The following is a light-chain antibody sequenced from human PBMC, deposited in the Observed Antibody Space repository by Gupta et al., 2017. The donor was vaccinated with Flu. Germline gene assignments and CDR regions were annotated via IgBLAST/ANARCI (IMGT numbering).Light chain of an antibody. CDR1: QSSSNF. V-gene: IGKV1-39*01. Sequence: PSSLSAAGENIVTISCRGRQSSSNFLKWYQQKAREAPKLLIYAASILQSGVPRRFSGSACETDFTITSNMLHPEDFATYYCQRCDITPHTFGQGTKVEIK. J-gene: IGKJ2*01. CDR3: QRCDITPHT. CDR2: AAS.